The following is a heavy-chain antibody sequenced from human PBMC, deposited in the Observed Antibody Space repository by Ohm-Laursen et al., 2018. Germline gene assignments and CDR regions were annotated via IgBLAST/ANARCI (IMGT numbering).Heavy chain of an antibody. CDR2: ISSSSSTI. J-gene: IGHJ5*02. Sequence: GSLRLSCAASGFTFSSYSMNWVRQAPGKGLEWVSYISSSSSTIYYADSVKGRFTISRDNAKNSLYLQMNSLRAEDTAVYYCARRARYCSSTSCANLFDPWGQGTLVTVSS. CDR1: GFTFSSYS. V-gene: IGHV3-48*01. D-gene: IGHD2-2*01. CDR3: ARRARYCSSTSCANLFDP.